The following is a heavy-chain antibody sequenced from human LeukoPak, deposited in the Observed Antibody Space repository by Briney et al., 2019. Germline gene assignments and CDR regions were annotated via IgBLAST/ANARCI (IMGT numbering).Heavy chain of an antibody. V-gene: IGHV3-23*01. D-gene: IGHD1/OR15-1a*01. CDR1: GFTFSSYA. CDR3: APPPGPTFDY. CDR2: ISGSGGST. J-gene: IGHJ4*02. Sequence: GGSLRLSCAASGFTFSSYAMSWVRQAPGKGLEWVSAISGSGGSTYYADSAKGRFTISRDNSKNTLYLQMNSLRAEDTAVYSCAPPPGPTFDYWGQGTLVTVSS.